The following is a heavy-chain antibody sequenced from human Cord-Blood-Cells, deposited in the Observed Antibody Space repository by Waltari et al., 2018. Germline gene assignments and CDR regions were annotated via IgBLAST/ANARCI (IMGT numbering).Heavy chain of an antibody. J-gene: IGHJ4*02. CDR1: GGSISSYY. Sequence: QVQLQESGPGLVKPSETLSLTCTVSGGSISSYYWSWIRQPPGKGLEWIGYIYYSGSTNYNPSLKSRVTISVDTSKNQFSLKLSSVTAADTAVYYCVRATGYSSSWYDYWGQGTLVTVSS. V-gene: IGHV4-59*01. CDR2: IYYSGST. CDR3: VRATGYSSSWYDY. D-gene: IGHD6-13*01.